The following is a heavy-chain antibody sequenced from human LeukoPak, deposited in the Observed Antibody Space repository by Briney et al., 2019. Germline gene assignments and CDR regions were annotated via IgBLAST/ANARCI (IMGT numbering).Heavy chain of an antibody. D-gene: IGHD3-22*01. CDR1: GYTFTSYA. Sequence: ASVKVSCKAAGYTFTSYAIHWVRQAPGQSIEWMGRINNGNDNTKYSQNFQGRVTISSDTSASTAYMELSSLRVEDTAVYFCASSPYFYESSGYFDIDGIDIWGQGTMVTVAS. J-gene: IGHJ3*02. CDR2: INNGNDNT. CDR3: ASSPYFYESSGYFDIDGIDI. V-gene: IGHV1-3*04.